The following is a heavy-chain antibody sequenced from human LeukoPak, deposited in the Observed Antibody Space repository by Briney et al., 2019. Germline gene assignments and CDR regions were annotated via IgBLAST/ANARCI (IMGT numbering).Heavy chain of an antibody. D-gene: IGHD4-23*01. V-gene: IGHV1-2*02. CDR2: INPNSGGT. CDR1: GYTFTSYY. Sequence: ASVKVSCKASGYTFTSYYMHWVRQAPAQGLEWMGWINPNSGGTNYAQKFQGRVTMTRDTSISTAYMELSRLRSDDTAVYYCARGPRDYGGNSEGNWFDPWGQGTLVTVSS. CDR3: ARGPRDYGGNSEGNWFDP. J-gene: IGHJ5*02.